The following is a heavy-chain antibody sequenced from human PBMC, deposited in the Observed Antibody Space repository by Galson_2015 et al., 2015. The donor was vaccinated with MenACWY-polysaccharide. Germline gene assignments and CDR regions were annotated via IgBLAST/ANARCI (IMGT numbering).Heavy chain of an antibody. CDR2: IIPILGIA. V-gene: IGHV1-69*02. CDR1: GYTFSSYT. Sequence: SVKVSCKASGYTFSSYTISWVRQAPGQGLEWMGRIIPILGIANYAQKFQGGVTITADKSTSTAYMELSSLRSEDTAVYYCARAPRRYCSGGSCYMGYYYGMDVWGQGTTVTVSS. CDR3: ARAPRRYCSGGSCYMGYYYGMDV. J-gene: IGHJ6*02. D-gene: IGHD2-15*01.